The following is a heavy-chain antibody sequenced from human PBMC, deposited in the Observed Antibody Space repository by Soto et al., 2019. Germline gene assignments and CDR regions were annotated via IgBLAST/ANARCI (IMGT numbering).Heavy chain of an antibody. Sequence: SVKVSCKASGGTFGSYAISWVRQAPGQGLEWMGGIIAIFGTANYAQKFQGRVTITADKSTSTAYMELSSLRSEDTAVYYCARDKVKYSSSWPDAFDIWGQGTMVTVSS. V-gene: IGHV1-69*06. CDR1: GGTFGSYA. CDR2: IIAIFGTA. J-gene: IGHJ3*02. D-gene: IGHD6-13*01. CDR3: ARDKVKYSSSWPDAFDI.